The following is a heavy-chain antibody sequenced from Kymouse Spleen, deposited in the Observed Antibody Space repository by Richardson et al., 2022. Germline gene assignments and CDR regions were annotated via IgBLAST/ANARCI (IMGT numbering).Heavy chain of an antibody. J-gene: IGHJ6*02. Sequence: QVQLQQSGPGLVKPSQTLSLTCAISGDSVSSNSAAWNWIRQSPSRGLEWLGRTYYRSKWYNDYAVSVKSRITINPDTSKNQFSLQLNSVTPEDTAVYYCARDLDSSSSGYYYYYGMDVWGQGTTVTVSS. CDR2: TYYRSKWYN. D-gene: IGHD6-6*01. V-gene: IGHV6-1*01. CDR1: GDSVSSNSAA. CDR3: ARDLDSSSSGYYYYYGMDV.